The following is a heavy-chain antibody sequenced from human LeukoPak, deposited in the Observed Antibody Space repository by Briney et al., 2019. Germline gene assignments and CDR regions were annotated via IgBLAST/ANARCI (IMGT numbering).Heavy chain of an antibody. J-gene: IGHJ4*02. D-gene: IGHD3-16*02. Sequence: GGSLRLSCAASGFTLSSLAMHWVRQAPGKGLERVSSSGTRSGTKYYADSVMGRFTISRDSAMNSVSLQINSLRAEDTAVYYCLLQMTYGELSDPDFRGQGTLVTVSS. CDR1: GFTLSSLA. V-gene: IGHV3-21*01. CDR2: SGTRSGTK. CDR3: LLQMTYGELSDPDF.